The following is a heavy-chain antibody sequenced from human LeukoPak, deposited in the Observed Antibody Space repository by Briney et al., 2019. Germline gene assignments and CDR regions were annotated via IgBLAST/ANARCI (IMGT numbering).Heavy chain of an antibody. Sequence: ASVKVSCKASGYTFTSYDINWVRQATGQGLEWMGWMNPNSGNTGYAQKFQGRVTITRNTSISTAYMELSSLRSEDTAVYYCARDSEAAAGTGHWGQGTLVTVSS. CDR3: ARDSEAAAGTGH. CDR1: GYTFTSYD. CDR2: MNPNSGNT. V-gene: IGHV1-8*03. D-gene: IGHD6-13*01. J-gene: IGHJ4*02.